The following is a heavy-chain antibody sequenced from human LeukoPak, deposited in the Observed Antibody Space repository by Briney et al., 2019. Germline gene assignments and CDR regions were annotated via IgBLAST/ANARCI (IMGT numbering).Heavy chain of an antibody. Sequence: GGSLRLSCAASGFTFSSYSMSWVRQAPGKGLEWVSSISSSSSSYIYYADSVKGRFTISRDNAKNSLYLQMNSLRAEDTAVYYCASDGGDTYYDILTGYWGGYYYYYYGMDVWGKGTTVTVSS. J-gene: IGHJ6*04. CDR3: ASDGGDTYYDILTGYWGGYYYYYYGMDV. D-gene: IGHD3-9*01. CDR2: ISSSSSSYI. CDR1: GFTFSSYS. V-gene: IGHV3-21*01.